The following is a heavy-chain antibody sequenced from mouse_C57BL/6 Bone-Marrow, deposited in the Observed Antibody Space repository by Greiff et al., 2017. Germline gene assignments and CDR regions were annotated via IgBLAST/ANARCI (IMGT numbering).Heavy chain of an antibody. CDR1: GYTFTSYW. Sequence: QVQLQQPGTELVKPGASVKLSCKASGYTFTSYWLHWVKQRPGQGLEWIGNINPSNGGTNYNEKFKSKATLTVDKSSSTAYMQLSSLTSEDSAVYYWARSDGYYDWYFDVWGTGTTVTVSS. V-gene: IGHV1-53*01. J-gene: IGHJ1*03. D-gene: IGHD2-3*01. CDR3: ARSDGYYDWYFDV. CDR2: INPSNGGT.